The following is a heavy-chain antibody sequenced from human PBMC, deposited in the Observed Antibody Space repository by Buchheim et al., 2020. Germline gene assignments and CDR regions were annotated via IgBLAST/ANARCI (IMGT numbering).Heavy chain of an antibody. CDR3: AREDTVVPAAMGP. J-gene: IGHJ5*02. D-gene: IGHD2-2*01. Sequence: QVQLQESGPGLVKPSQTLSLTCTVSGGSISSGSYYWSWIRQPAGKGLEWIGRIYTSGSTNYNPSLKSRVTISVDTSKNQFSLKLSSVTAADTAVYYCAREDTVVPAAMGPWGQGTL. V-gene: IGHV4-61*02. CDR2: IYTSGST. CDR1: GGSISSGSYY.